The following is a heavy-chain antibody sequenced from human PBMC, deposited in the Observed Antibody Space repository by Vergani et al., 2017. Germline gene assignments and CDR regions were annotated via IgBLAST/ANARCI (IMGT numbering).Heavy chain of an antibody. Sequence: QVQLQQSGPGLVKPSQTLSLTCAISGDSVSSNSAAWNWIRQSPSRGLEWLGRTYYRSKWYNDYAVSVKSRITINPDTSKNQCSLQLNSVTPENTAVYYCARVVYSGSDGSPASAFDIWGQGTMVTVSS. J-gene: IGHJ3*02. D-gene: IGHD5-12*01. CDR2: TYYRSKWYN. V-gene: IGHV6-1*01. CDR1: GDSVSSNSAA. CDR3: ARVVYSGSDGSPASAFDI.